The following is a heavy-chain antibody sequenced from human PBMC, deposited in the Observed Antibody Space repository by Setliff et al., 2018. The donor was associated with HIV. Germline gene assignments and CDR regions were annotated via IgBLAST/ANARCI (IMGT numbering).Heavy chain of an antibody. Sequence: ASVKVSCKASGYTLTSYYMHWVRQAPGQGLEWMGRINPNSGAADYAQNFQGRVTMTRATSMSTAYMEVSNLRSNDTATYYCAVPITRTDYEGLDYWGQGTLVTVSS. J-gene: IGHJ4*02. CDR3: AVPITRTDYEGLDY. CDR1: GYTLTSYY. CDR2: INPNSGAA. V-gene: IGHV1-2*06. D-gene: IGHD4-17*01.